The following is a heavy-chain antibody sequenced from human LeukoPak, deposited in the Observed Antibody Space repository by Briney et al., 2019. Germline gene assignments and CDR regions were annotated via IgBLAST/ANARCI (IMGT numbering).Heavy chain of an antibody. CDR3: ARGGDIVATISYYYYGMDV. V-gene: IGHV1-2*04. CDR2: INPNSGGT. CDR1: GYTFTGYY. Sequence: GASVKVSCKASGYTFTGYYMHWVRQAPGQGLEWMGWINPNSGGTNYAQKFQGWVTMTRDTSISTAYMELSRLRSDDTAVYYCARGGDIVATISYYYYGMDVWGQGTTVTVSS. J-gene: IGHJ6*02. D-gene: IGHD5-12*01.